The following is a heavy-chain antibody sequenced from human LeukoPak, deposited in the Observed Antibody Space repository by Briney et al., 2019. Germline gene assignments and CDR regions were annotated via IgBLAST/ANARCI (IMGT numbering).Heavy chain of an antibody. D-gene: IGHD3-22*01. J-gene: IGHJ3*02. CDR3: ARGSYYYDSRGNRDAFDI. CDR1: GDSISIYY. CDR2: IYTSGST. Sequence: SETLSLTCTVSGDSISIYYWSWIRQPAGKGLEWIGRIYTSGSTNYNPSLKTRVSMSVDMSKNQFSLKLNSVTAADTAVYYCARGSYYYDSRGNRDAFDIWGQGTMVTVSS. V-gene: IGHV4-4*07.